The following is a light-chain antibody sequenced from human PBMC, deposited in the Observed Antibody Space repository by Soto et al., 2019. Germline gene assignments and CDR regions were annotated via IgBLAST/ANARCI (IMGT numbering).Light chain of an antibody. CDR2: DAS. CDR1: QSISSW. V-gene: IGKV1-5*01. J-gene: IGKJ2*01. CDR3: QQYNSYLYT. Sequence: DIQMTQSPSTLSASVGDRVTITCRASQSISSWLAWYQQKPGKAPKLLIYDASSLESGVPSRFSGSGSGTEFTLTFSSLQPDDFATYYCQQYNSYLYTFGQGTKVDIK.